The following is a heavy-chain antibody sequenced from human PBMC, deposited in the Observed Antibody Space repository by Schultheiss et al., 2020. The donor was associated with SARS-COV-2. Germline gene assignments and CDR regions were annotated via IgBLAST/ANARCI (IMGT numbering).Heavy chain of an antibody. CDR3: AREILYSSGWYEPLDY. CDR1: GFTFSSYS. D-gene: IGHD6-19*01. CDR2: ISSSSSYI. Sequence: GESLKISCAASGFTFSSYSMNWVRQAPGKGLEWVSYISSSSSYIYYADSVKGRFTISRDNAKNSLYLQMNSLRAEDTAVYYCAREILYSSGWYEPLDYWGQGTLVTVSS. V-gene: IGHV3-21*05. J-gene: IGHJ4*02.